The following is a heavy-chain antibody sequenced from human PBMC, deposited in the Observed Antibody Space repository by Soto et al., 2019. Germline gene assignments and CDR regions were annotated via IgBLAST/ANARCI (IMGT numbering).Heavy chain of an antibody. D-gene: IGHD6-13*01. CDR1: GYTFTSYG. V-gene: IGHV1-18*01. J-gene: IGHJ4*02. Sequence: GASVKVSCKASGYTFTSYGISWVRQAPGQGLEWMGRISAYNGNTNYAQKIQGRVTITADKSTSTAYMELSSLRSEDTAVYYCARALEGSSSLGYWGQGTLVTVSS. CDR3: ARALEGSSSLGY. CDR2: ISAYNGNT.